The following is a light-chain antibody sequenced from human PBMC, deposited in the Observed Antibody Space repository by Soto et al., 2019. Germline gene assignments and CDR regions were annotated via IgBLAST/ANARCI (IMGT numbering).Light chain of an antibody. J-gene: IGKJ1*01. V-gene: IGKV1-8*01. CDR3: QHYYNYPWT. Sequence: AVLLTQSPSSFSASTGDRATITCRASQDIHNYLAWYQQVPGKAPTLLLYAASILQTGVPSRFSGSGSGTDFTLTIDGLQSEDFATYFCQHYYNYPWTFGQGTKVE. CDR1: QDIHNY. CDR2: AAS.